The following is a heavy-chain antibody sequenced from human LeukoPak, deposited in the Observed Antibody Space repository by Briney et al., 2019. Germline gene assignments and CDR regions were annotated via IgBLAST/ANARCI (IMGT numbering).Heavy chain of an antibody. CDR1: GGTFSSYA. D-gene: IGHD2-15*01. J-gene: IGHJ5*02. V-gene: IGHV1-69*04. Sequence: SVKVSCKASGGTFSSYAISWVRQAPGQGLEWMGRIIPILGIANYAQKFQGRVTITADKSTSTAYMELSSLRSEDTAVYYCARDCSGGSCYSGVRWFDPWGQGTLVTVSS. CDR2: IIPILGIA. CDR3: ARDCSGGSCYSGVRWFDP.